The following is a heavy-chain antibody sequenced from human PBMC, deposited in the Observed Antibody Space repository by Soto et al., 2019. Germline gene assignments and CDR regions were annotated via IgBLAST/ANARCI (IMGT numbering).Heavy chain of an antibody. D-gene: IGHD2-15*01. CDR2: INAGNGNT. CDR3: ARDRDLLGYCSGGRCYPRYNWFDP. V-gene: IGHV1-3*05. CDR1: GYTFTSYA. Sequence: QVQLVQSGAEEKKPGASVKVSCKASGYTFTSYAMHWVRQAPGQRLEWMGWINAGNGNTKYSQKFQGRVTITRDTSGSTVDRGLSSLRSEDTAVYYCARDRDLLGYCSGGRCYPRYNWFDPWGQGTLVTVSS. J-gene: IGHJ5*02.